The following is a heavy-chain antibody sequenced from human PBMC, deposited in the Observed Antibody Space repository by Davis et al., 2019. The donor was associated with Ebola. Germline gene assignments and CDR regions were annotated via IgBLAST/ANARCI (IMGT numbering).Heavy chain of an antibody. CDR2: TNPHNGNT. CDR1: GYTFTNYG. D-gene: IGHD1-1*01. Sequence: AASVTPSCMASGYTFTNYGITWVRQAPGQGLEWMGCTNPHNGNTNYAQNVQGRVIMPSDTATTTAYMEVGSLRSDDTAVYYCARAQLPTTTDHWGQGTLVTVSS. J-gene: IGHJ4*02. CDR3: ARAQLPTTTDH. V-gene: IGHV1-18*04.